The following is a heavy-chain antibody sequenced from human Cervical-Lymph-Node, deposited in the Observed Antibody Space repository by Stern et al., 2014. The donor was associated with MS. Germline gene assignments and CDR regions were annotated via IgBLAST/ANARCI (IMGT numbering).Heavy chain of an antibody. CDR2: IYPGDSDT. Sequence: VQLVQSGAELRKPGESLKISCKASGYRFSGYWIGWVRQMPGKGLEGMGIIYPGDSDTRYSPSFQGQVTMSVDKSISTAYLQWNSLKASDTAMYYCARGSVATSFYNFFDTWGQGTLVTVSS. V-gene: IGHV5-51*03. CDR3: ARGSVATSFYNFFDT. J-gene: IGHJ5*02. D-gene: IGHD5-12*01. CDR1: GYRFSGYW.